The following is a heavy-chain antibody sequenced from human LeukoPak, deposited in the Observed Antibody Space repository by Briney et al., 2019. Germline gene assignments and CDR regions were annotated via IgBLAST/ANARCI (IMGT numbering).Heavy chain of an antibody. V-gene: IGHV3-30*18. Sequence: GGSLRLSCAASGFTSSSYGMHWVRQAPGKGLEWVAVISYDGSNKYYADSVKGRFTISRDNSKNTLYLQMNSLRAEDTAVYYCAKDVDAAAGTEPYFQHWGQGTLVTVSS. D-gene: IGHD6-13*01. CDR1: GFTSSSYG. CDR2: ISYDGSNK. J-gene: IGHJ1*01. CDR3: AKDVDAAAGTEPYFQH.